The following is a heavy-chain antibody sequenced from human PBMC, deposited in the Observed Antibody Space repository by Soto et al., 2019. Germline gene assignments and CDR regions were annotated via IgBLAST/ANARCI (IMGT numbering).Heavy chain of an antibody. D-gene: IGHD4-4*01. CDR2: IYHSGST. Sequence: PSETLSLTCAVSGGSISSSNWWSWVRQPPGKGLEWIGEIYHSGSTNYNPSLKSRVTISVDKSNNQFSLKLSSVTAADTAVYYCARARMTTPYFDYWGQGTLVTVSS. J-gene: IGHJ4*02. CDR3: ARARMTTPYFDY. V-gene: IGHV4-4*02. CDR1: GGSISSSNW.